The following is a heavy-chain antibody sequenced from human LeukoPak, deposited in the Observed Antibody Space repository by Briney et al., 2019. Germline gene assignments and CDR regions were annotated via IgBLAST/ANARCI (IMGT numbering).Heavy chain of an antibody. V-gene: IGHV3-64*01. CDR1: GFTFSSYP. CDR3: AREYYYEELDY. CDR2: ISSNGDST. J-gene: IGHJ4*02. D-gene: IGHD3-22*01. Sequence: GGSLRLSCAASGFTFSSYPMHWVRQAPGKGLEYVSGISSNGDSTYYANSVKGRFTISRDNSKNTLYLQMGSLIAEDMAVYYCAREYYYEELDYWGQGTLVTVSS.